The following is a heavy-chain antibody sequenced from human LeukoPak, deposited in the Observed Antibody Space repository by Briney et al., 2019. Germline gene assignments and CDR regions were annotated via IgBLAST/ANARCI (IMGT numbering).Heavy chain of an antibody. CDR1: GFTFSSYG. V-gene: IGHV3-30*02. CDR3: NVVAGPFYYYYMDV. Sequence: PGGSLRLSCAASGFTFSSYGMHWVRQAPGKGLEWVAFIRYDGSNKYYADSVKGRFTISRDNSKNTLYLQMNSLRAEDTAVYYCNVVAGPFYYYYMDVWGKGTTVTISS. CDR2: IRYDGSNK. J-gene: IGHJ6*03. D-gene: IGHD2-15*01.